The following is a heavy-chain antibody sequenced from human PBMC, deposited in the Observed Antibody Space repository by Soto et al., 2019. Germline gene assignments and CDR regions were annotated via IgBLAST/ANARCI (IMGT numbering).Heavy chain of an antibody. D-gene: IGHD3-16*01. CDR2: IYWDDDK. V-gene: IGHV2-5*02. CDR1: GFSLTTRGVG. J-gene: IGHJ5*02. CDR3: AHIPNYYQYDWFDP. Sequence: QITLKESGPTQVKPTQTLTLTCTFSGFSLTTRGVGVGWIRQPPGKALECLALIYWDDDKRYSPSLQSRLSITKDTSKNQVVLTMTNVDPVDTATYYCAHIPNYYQYDWFDPWGQGTLVSVSS.